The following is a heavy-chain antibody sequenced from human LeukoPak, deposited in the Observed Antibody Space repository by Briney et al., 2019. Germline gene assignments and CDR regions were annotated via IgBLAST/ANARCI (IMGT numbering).Heavy chain of an antibody. CDR1: GGTFSSYA. D-gene: IGHD5-18*01. J-gene: IGHJ4*02. Sequence: ASVKVSCKASGGTFSSYAISWVRQAPGQGLEWMGGIIPIFGTANYAQKFQGRVTITADESTSTAYMELSSLRSEDTAVYYCARSDSGYSYGWYYFDYWGQGTLVTVSS. CDR2: IIPIFGTA. V-gene: IGHV1-69*01. CDR3: ARSDSGYSYGWYYFDY.